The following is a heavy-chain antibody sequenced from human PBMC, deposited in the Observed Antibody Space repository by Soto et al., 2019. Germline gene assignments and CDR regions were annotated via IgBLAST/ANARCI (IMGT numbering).Heavy chain of an antibody. J-gene: IGHJ4*02. CDR3: GKAMSDLSNLWGWSDY. CDR2: MSYDGSDK. CDR1: GFIFSYYG. V-gene: IGHV3-30*18. Sequence: QVQLVESGGGVVQPERSLRLSCAASGFIFSYYGMHWVRQTPGKGLEWVAVMSYDGSDKYYADSVQGRFTISRDNSKNTLYLQMNSLRAEDTAVYYCGKAMSDLSNLWGWSDYWGQGTLVTVSS. D-gene: IGHD3-10*02.